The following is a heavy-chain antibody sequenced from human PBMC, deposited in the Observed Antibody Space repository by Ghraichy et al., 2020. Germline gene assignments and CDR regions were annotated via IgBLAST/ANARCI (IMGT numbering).Heavy chain of an antibody. CDR2: IHPTGTT. D-gene: IGHD5-18*01. J-gene: IGHJ3*02. V-gene: IGHV4-34*01. Sequence: GSLRLSCAVYVGSFSGYYWSWIRQPPGKGLEWIGEIHPTGTTNNSPSLKSRLTLLLATSKNQLSLLLKSVTAADTAVYYCARRRQTWSAAEGDAFDIWSQGTMVTVSS. CDR3: ARRRQTWSAAEGDAFDI. CDR1: VGSFSGYY.